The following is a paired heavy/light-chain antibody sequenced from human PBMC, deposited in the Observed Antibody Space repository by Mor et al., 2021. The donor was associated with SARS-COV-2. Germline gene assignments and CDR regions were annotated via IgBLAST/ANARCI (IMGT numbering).Light chain of an antibody. V-gene: IGKV1-6*01. CDR1: QGIRND. J-gene: IGKJ3*01. CDR2: AAS. CDR3: LQDYNYVRT. Sequence: AIQMTQSPSSLSASVGDRVTITCRASQGIRNDLGWYQQKPGKAPKLLIYAASSLQSGVPSRFSGSGSGTDFTLTISSLQPEDFATYYCLQDYNYVRTFGPGTKVDIK.
Heavy chain of an antibody. D-gene: IGHD2-21*01. CDR1: GFTFSSYW. CDR3: ARDNSPPGYDAFDI. Sequence: EVQVVESGGGLVQPGGSLRLSCAASGFTFSSYWMNWVRQAPGKGLEWVANIKQDGSEKFYVDSVKGRFTISRDNAKNSLYLQMNSLRAEDTAVYYCARDNSPPGYDAFDIWGQGTMVTVSS. CDR2: IKQDGSEK. J-gene: IGHJ3*02. V-gene: IGHV3-7*01.